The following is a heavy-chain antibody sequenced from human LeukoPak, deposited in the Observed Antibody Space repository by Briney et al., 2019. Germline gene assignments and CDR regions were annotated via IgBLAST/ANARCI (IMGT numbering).Heavy chain of an antibody. CDR1: IFTFSSYA. D-gene: IGHD2-2*01. J-gene: IGHJ1*01. Sequence: GGSLRLSCAASIFTFSSYAMNWVRQMPGKGLEWMGIIYPGDSTTRYSPSFQGQVTISADKSISTAYLQWSSLKASDTAIYYCARGAGLYQLLSAEYFHHWGQGTLVTVSS. CDR2: IYPGDSTT. V-gene: IGHV5-51*01. CDR3: ARGAGLYQLLSAEYFHH.